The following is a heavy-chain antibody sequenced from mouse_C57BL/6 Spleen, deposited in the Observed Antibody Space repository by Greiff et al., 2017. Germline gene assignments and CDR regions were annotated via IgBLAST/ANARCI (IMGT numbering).Heavy chain of an antibody. D-gene: IGHD3-3*01. CDR1: GFTFSDYG. J-gene: IGHJ2*01. CDR3: ARWRAPYYFDY. V-gene: IGHV5-17*01. CDR2: ISSGSSTI. Sequence: DVKLVGSGGGLVKPGGSLKLSCAASGFTFSDYGMHWVRQAPEKGLEWVAYISSGSSTIYYADTVKGRFTISRDNAKNTLFLQMTSLRSEGTAMYYCARWRAPYYFDYWGQGTTLTVSS.